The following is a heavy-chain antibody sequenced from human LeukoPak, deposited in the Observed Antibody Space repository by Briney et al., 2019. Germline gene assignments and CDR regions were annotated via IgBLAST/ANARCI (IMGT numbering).Heavy chain of an antibody. CDR3: ARVFGSGAVAAYFDY. Sequence: GGSLRLSCAASGFTVSTNYMSWVRQAPGKGLEWVSVIYSGGNTYYADSVKGRFTISRDNSKNTLYLQMNGLRAEDTAVYYCARVFGSGAVAAYFDYWGQGTLVTVSS. J-gene: IGHJ4*02. CDR2: IYSGGNT. CDR1: GFTVSTNY. D-gene: IGHD6-19*01. V-gene: IGHV3-53*01.